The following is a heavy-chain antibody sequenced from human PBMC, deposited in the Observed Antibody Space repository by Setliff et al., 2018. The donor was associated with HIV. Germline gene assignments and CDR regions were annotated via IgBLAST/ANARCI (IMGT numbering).Heavy chain of an antibody. Sequence: LSLTCIVSGGSISSYYWSWIRQPPGKELEWIGDIYTNGSTDYNPSLKSRVTISVDTSKKRFSLRLSSVTAADTAVYYCARHSGYYYDSSGYYPFDVWGQGTVVTVSS. CDR1: GGSISSYY. D-gene: IGHD3-22*01. J-gene: IGHJ3*01. CDR3: ARHSGYYYDSSGYYPFDV. V-gene: IGHV4-4*09. CDR2: IYTNGST.